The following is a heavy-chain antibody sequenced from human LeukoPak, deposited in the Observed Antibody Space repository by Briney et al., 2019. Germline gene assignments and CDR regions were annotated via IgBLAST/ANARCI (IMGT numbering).Heavy chain of an antibody. Sequence: GGSLRLSCAASGFTFSVYGMHWVRQAPGKGLEWVAVIWNDGSNKYYADSVKGQFTISRDNSKNTLYLQMNSLRAEDTAVYSCARASGPFDYWGQGTLVTVSP. J-gene: IGHJ4*02. CDR3: ARASGPFDY. D-gene: IGHD3-10*01. V-gene: IGHV3-33*01. CDR2: IWNDGSNK. CDR1: GFTFSVYG.